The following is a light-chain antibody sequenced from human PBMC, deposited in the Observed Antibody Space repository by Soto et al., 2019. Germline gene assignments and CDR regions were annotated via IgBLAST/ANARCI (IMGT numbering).Light chain of an antibody. J-gene: IGLJ3*02. V-gene: IGLV1-40*01. Sequence: QSVLTQPPSVSGAPGQRVTISCTGSSSNIGAGYNIHWYQQLPGTAPKLLIYGNSNRPSGVPDRFSGSKSGTSASLAIIGLQAEDEADYYCQSSDSSLSGSVFGGGTKLTVL. CDR2: GNS. CDR3: QSSDSSLSGSV. CDR1: SSNIGAGYN.